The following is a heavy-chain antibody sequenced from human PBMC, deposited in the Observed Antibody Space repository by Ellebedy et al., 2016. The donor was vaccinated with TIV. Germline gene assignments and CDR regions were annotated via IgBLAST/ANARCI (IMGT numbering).Heavy chain of an antibody. D-gene: IGHD5-18*01. CDR2: IYYSGST. CDR1: GGSISSYY. Sequence: GSLRLSCTVSGGSISSYYWSWIRQPPGKGLEWIGYIYYSGSTNYNPSLKSRVTISVDTSKNQFSLKLSSVTAADTAVYYCASPGRSGYSYGYRYFDYWGQGTLVTVSS. J-gene: IGHJ4*02. CDR3: ASPGRSGYSYGYRYFDY. V-gene: IGHV4-59*08.